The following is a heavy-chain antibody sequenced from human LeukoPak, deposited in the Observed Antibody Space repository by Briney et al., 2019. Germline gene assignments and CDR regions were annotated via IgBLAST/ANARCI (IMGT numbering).Heavy chain of an antibody. CDR3: AKGGGGLLPAAIINAMDV. D-gene: IGHD2-2*01. Sequence: PGGSLRLSCAASGFTFSSFWMTWVRQAPGKGLEWVANIKEDGSQKYYVDSVKGRFTISRDNSKNTLYLQMNSLRAEDTAVYYCAKGGGGLLPAAIINAMDVWGQGTTVTVSS. CDR2: IKEDGSQK. V-gene: IGHV3-7*03. J-gene: IGHJ6*02. CDR1: GFTFSSFW.